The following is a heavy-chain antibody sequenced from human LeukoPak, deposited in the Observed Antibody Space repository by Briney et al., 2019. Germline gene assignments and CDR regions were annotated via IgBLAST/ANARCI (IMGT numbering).Heavy chain of an antibody. J-gene: IGHJ4*02. CDR2: IYYSGTT. CDR3: ARHSRSFYGQYDY. CDR1: GGSISSNSYY. V-gene: IGHV4-39*01. Sequence: PSETLSLTCTVSGGSISSNSYYWGWLRQPPGKGLEWIGTIYYSGTTYYNPSLKSRVSMSVDTSKNQFSLKLTSVTAADTAVYYCARHSRSFYGQYDYWGQGTLVTVSS. D-gene: IGHD1-26*01.